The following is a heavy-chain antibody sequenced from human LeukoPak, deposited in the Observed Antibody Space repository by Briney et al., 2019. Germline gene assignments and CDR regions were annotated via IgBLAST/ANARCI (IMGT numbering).Heavy chain of an antibody. CDR2: ISSSSSCI. D-gene: IGHD2-2*01. CDR3: ARGFCTSASCYGSY. V-gene: IGHV3-21*01. CDR1: GFTFRSYT. J-gene: IGHJ4*02. Sequence: GGSLRLSCAASGFTFRSYTMNWVRQAPGKGLEWVSSISSSSSCIYYADSVKGRFTISRDNAKKSLYLQMNSLRAEDTAMYYCARGFCTSASCYGSYWGQGTLVTVSS.